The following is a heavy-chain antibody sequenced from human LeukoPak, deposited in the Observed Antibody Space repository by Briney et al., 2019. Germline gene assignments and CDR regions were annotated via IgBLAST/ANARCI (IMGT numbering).Heavy chain of an antibody. CDR2: INHSGST. Sequence: PSETLSLTWAVYGGSFSGYYWSWIRQPPGKGLEWIGEINHSGSTNYNPSLKSRVTISVDTSKNQFSLKLSSVTAADTAVYYCARTRRRALLDYWGQGTLVTVSS. CDR1: GGSFSGYY. V-gene: IGHV4-34*01. D-gene: IGHD6-25*01. J-gene: IGHJ4*02. CDR3: ARTRRRALLDY.